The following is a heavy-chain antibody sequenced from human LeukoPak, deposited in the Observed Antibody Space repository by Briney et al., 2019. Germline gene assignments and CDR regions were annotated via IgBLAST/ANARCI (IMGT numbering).Heavy chain of an antibody. CDR3: AKSQVDCSSTSCLAEYFQH. J-gene: IGHJ1*01. D-gene: IGHD2-2*01. CDR1: GFTFSSYW. V-gene: IGHV3-7*01. CDR2: IKQDGSEK. Sequence: PGGSLRLSCAASGFTFSSYWMSWVRQAPGKGLEWVANIKQDGSEKYYVDSVKGRFTISRDNAKNSLYLQMNSLRAEDTAVYYCAKSQVDCSSTSCLAEYFQHWGQGTLVTVSS.